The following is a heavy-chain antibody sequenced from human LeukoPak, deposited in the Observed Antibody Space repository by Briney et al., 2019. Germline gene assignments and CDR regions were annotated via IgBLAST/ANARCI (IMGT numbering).Heavy chain of an antibody. Sequence: SGTLSLTCAVSGGSISSAYWWSWVRQPPGKGLEWIGEIFHSGSTNYNPSLKSRVTISVDKSKNQFSLKLSSATAADTAVYYCARTRKGFFDYWGQGALVTVSS. CDR3: ARTRKGFFDY. CDR1: GGSISSAYW. J-gene: IGHJ4*02. CDR2: IFHSGST. V-gene: IGHV4-4*02.